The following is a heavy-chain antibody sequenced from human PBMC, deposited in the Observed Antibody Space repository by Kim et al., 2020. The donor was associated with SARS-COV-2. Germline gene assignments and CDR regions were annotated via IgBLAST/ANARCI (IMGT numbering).Heavy chain of an antibody. V-gene: IGHV3-53*01. J-gene: IGHJ3*01. Sequence: GGSLRLSCAASGFTVSSNYMSWVRQAPGKGLEWVSDIESGGSTYYAVSVKGRFTISRDNSKNTLYLQMNSLRAEDTAVYYCARVGSNCVGASDAFDFWGQGTMVTVSS. CDR2: IESGGST. CDR3: ARVGSNCVGASDAFDF. CDR1: GFTVSSNY. D-gene: IGHD1-1*01.